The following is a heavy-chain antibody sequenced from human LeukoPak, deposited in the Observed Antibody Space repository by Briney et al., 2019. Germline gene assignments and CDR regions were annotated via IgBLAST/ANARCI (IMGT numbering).Heavy chain of an antibody. CDR2: INPDSGGT. V-gene: IGHV1-2*02. J-gene: IGHJ4*02. CDR1: GYTFAGYY. CDR3: ARLGYSSDYFDY. D-gene: IGHD6-19*01. Sequence: ASVKVSCKASGYTFAGYYMHWVRQAPGQGLEWMGWINPDSGGTDYAQKFQGRVTMTRDTSISTAYMELTRLGSDDTAVYYCARLGYSSDYFDYWGQGTLVTVSS.